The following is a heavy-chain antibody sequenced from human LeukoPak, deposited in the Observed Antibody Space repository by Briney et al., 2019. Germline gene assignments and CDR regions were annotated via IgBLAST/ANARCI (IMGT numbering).Heavy chain of an antibody. CDR1: GGSISSYY. J-gene: IGHJ6*03. CDR2: IYYSGYT. D-gene: IGHD3-10*01. Sequence: SETLSLTCTVSGGSISSYYWSWIRQPPGKGLEWIGCIYYSGYTNYKSSLKSRVTISVDTSKNQFSLKLSSVTAADTAVYYCARTTMVRGTYYMDVWGKGTTVTISS. CDR3: ARTTMVRGTYYMDV. V-gene: IGHV4-59*01.